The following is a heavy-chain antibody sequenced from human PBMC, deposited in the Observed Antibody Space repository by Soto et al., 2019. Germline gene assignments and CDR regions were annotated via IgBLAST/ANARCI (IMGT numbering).Heavy chain of an antibody. V-gene: IGHV3-7*01. CDR2: IRPDGIEK. J-gene: IGHJ4*02. Sequence: PGGSLRLSCAASGFVFSSHWMSWVRQAPGKGLEWVASIRPDGIEKYYVDSMKGRFTISRDNAENSLFLQVNSLRAEDTAVYYCADPTDLDYWGQGTQVTVSS. D-gene: IGHD4-4*01. CDR3: ADPTDLDY. CDR1: GFVFSSHW.